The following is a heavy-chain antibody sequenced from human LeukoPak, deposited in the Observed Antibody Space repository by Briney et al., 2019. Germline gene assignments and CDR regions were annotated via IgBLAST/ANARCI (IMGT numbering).Heavy chain of an antibody. J-gene: IGHJ4*02. V-gene: IGHV3-30*02. Sequence: GGSLRLSCAASGFTLSNYGIHWVRQAPGKGLEWVAFIRYDGSNEYYADSVKGRFTISRDNSKNTLYLQLNSLRTEDTAVYYCAKVRGPPRRWSDEVPFDSWGQGTLATVSS. D-gene: IGHD1-26*01. CDR1: GFTLSNYG. CDR3: AKVRGPPRRWSDEVPFDS. CDR2: IRYDGSNE.